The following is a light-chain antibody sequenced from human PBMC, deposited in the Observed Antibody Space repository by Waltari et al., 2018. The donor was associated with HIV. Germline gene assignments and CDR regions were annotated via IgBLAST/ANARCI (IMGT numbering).Light chain of an antibody. J-gene: IGKJ1*01. CDR1: QSVSSN. CDR2: GAS. V-gene: IGKV3-15*01. CDR3: QQDNTWPET. Sequence: EIVMTQSPGTLSVSPGERATLSCKASQSVSSNVAWYQQKPGQVPTLLIYGASIRATGVPATFSGIGFGTEFTLTISSLQFEDFAVYFCQQDNTWPETFGQGTKVEIK.